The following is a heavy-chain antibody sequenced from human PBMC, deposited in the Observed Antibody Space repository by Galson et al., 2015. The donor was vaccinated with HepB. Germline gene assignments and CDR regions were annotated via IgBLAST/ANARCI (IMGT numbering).Heavy chain of an antibody. CDR2: IIPIFGTA. Sequence: SVKVSCKASGGTFSSYAISWVRQAPGQGLEWMGGIIPIFGTANYAQKFQGRVTITADESTSTAYMELSSLRSEDTAVYYCARVAYSSSWYYPNYGMDVWGQGTTVTVPS. V-gene: IGHV1-69*13. CDR3: ARVAYSSSWYYPNYGMDV. J-gene: IGHJ6*02. D-gene: IGHD6-13*01. CDR1: GGTFSSYA.